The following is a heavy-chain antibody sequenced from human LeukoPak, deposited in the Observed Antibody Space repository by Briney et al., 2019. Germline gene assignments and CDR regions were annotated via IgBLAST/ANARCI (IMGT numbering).Heavy chain of an antibody. CDR2: IYYSGST. CDR1: GGSISSSTYY. J-gene: IGHJ5*02. V-gene: IGHV4-61*05. D-gene: IGHD2-21*02. CDR3: ARVTGYCGGDCYRWFDP. Sequence: PSETLSLTCTVSGGSISSSTYYWDWIRQPPGKGLEWIGYIYYSGSTNYNPSLKSRVTISVDTSKNQFSLKLSSVTAADTAVYYCARVTGYCGGDCYRWFDPWGQGTLVTVSS.